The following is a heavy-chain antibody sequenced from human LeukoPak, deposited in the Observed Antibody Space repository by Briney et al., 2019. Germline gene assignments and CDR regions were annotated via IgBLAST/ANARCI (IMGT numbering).Heavy chain of an antibody. CDR3: ARVGDYYDSSGYDY. D-gene: IGHD3-22*01. CDR1: GCTFSSYS. CDR2: ISSSNSYI. Sequence: PGGSLRLSCAASGCTFSSYSMNWVRQAPGKGLEWVSSISSSNSYIYYADSVKGRFTISRDNAKNSLYLQMNSLRAEDTAVYYCARVGDYYDSSGYDYWGQGTLVTVSS. V-gene: IGHV3-21*01. J-gene: IGHJ4*02.